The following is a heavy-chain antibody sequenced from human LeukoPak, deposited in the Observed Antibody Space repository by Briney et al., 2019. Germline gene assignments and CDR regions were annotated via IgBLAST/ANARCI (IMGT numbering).Heavy chain of an antibody. D-gene: IGHD5-24*01. CDR3: AKARRDGYNLPLGY. CDR1: GFTFSSYA. J-gene: IGHJ4*02. Sequence: PGGSLRLSCAASGFTFSSYAMSWVRQAPGKGLEWVSAISGSGGSTYYADSVKGRFTISRDNSKNTLYLQMNSLRAEDTAVYYCAKARRDGYNLPLGYWGQGTLVTVSS. CDR2: ISGSGGST. V-gene: IGHV3-23*01.